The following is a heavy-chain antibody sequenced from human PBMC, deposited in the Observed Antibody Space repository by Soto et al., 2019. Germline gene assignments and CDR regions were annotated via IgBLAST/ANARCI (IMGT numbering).Heavy chain of an antibody. CDR3: ARRYGRNFDY. CDR2: IYYTGLS. D-gene: IGHD1-20*01. CDR1: GGSISSYY. J-gene: IGHJ4*02. Sequence: SETLSLTCTVSGGSISSYYWSWIRQPPGKGLEWIGYIYYTGLSNSNPSLNSRVTISVDTSKNQFSLKLSSVTAADTAVYYCARRYGRNFDYWGQGTLVTVSS. V-gene: IGHV4-59*01.